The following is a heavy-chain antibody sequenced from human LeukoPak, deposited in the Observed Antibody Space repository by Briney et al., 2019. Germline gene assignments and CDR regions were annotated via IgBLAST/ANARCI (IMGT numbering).Heavy chain of an antibody. Sequence: SETLSLTCAVYGGSFSGYYWSWIRQPPGKGLEWIGEINLSGSTNYNPSLKSRVSISVDTSKNHFTLKLSSVTAADTAVYYCARGLGYYDYVWGSYRSYFDHWGQGTLVTVSS. CDR2: INLSGST. D-gene: IGHD3-16*02. J-gene: IGHJ4*02. CDR3: ARGLGYYDYVWGSYRSYFDH. CDR1: GGSFSGYY. V-gene: IGHV4-34*01.